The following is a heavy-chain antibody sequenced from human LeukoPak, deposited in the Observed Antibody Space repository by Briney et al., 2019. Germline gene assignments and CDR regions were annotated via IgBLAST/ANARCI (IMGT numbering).Heavy chain of an antibody. CDR1: GYTFTSYG. D-gene: IGHD6-19*01. CDR2: INPNSGGT. CDR3: ARDGSGWYSYFDY. V-gene: IGHV1-2*02. J-gene: IGHJ4*02. Sequence: ASVKVSCKASGYTFTSYGISWVRQAPGQGLEWVGWINPNSGGTNYAQKFQGRVTMTRDTSISTAYMELSRLRSDDTAVYYCARDGSGWYSYFDYWGQGTLVTVSS.